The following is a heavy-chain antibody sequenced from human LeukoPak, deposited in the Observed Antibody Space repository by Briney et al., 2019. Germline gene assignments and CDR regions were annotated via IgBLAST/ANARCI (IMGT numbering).Heavy chain of an antibody. CDR1: GFTFSSYA. Sequence: QPGGSLRLSCAASGFTFSSYAMSWVRQAPGKGLEWVSAISGSGGSTYYADSVKGRFTISRDNSKNTLYLQMNSLRAEDTAVYYCAKDLWSYDSSVRPLRGHDYWGQGTLVTVSS. CDR3: AKDLWSYDSSVRPLRGHDY. D-gene: IGHD3-22*01. CDR2: ISGSGGST. V-gene: IGHV3-23*01. J-gene: IGHJ4*02.